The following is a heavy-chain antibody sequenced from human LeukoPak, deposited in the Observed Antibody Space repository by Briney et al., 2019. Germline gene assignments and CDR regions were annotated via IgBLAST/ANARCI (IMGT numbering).Heavy chain of an antibody. V-gene: IGHV1-2*02. CDR2: INPSSDGT. D-gene: IGHD1-1*01. CDR3: ARDGSLDY. CDR1: GYTFTGYY. J-gene: IGHJ4*02. Sequence: ASVKVSCKASGYTFTGYYMHWVRQAPGQGLEWMGWINPSSDGTNYAQKFQGRVTLPRDTSISTAYMELSRLRSDDTAVYYCARDGSLDYWGQGTLVTVSS.